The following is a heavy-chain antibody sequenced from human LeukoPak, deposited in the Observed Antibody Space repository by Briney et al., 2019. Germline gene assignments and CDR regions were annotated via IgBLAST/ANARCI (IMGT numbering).Heavy chain of an antibody. CDR3: AREFLKGYSDP. Sequence: GASVKVSCKASGYTFSNYGITWVRQAPGQGLEWMGWISAYNGNTNSAQKFQGRVTLTTDTSTTTAYMELRSLRSDDTAVYFCAREFLKGYSDPWGQGTLVTVSS. J-gene: IGHJ5*02. CDR2: ISAYNGNT. D-gene: IGHD6-13*01. V-gene: IGHV1-18*01. CDR1: GYTFSNYG.